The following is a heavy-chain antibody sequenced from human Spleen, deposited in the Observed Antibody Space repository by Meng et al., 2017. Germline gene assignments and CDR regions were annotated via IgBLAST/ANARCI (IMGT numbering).Heavy chain of an antibody. CDR3: ARDGGWYQDY. CDR1: GFMFSSFE. J-gene: IGHJ4*02. CDR2: ISSSGGTI. D-gene: IGHD6-19*01. Sequence: GGSLRLSCAASGFMFSSFEMNWVRQAPGKGLEWLSYISSSGGTIYYADSVKGRFTLSRDNAKNSLYLQMNSLRAEDTAVYYCARDGGWYQDYWGQGTLVTVSS. V-gene: IGHV3-48*03.